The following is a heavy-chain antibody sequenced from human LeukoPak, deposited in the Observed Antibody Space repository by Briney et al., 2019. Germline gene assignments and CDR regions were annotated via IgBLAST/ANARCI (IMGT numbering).Heavy chain of an antibody. CDR1: GYTFTGYY. CDR3: ARRLYDFWSGYSRADAFDI. D-gene: IGHD3-3*01. V-gene: IGHV1-2*02. J-gene: IGHJ3*02. Sequence: GASVKVSCKASGYTFTGYYLHWVRQAPGQGLEWMGWINPNSGGTNYAQKFQGRVTMTRDTSISTAYMELSRLRSDDTAVYYCARRLYDFWSGYSRADAFDIWGQGTMVTVSS. CDR2: INPNSGGT.